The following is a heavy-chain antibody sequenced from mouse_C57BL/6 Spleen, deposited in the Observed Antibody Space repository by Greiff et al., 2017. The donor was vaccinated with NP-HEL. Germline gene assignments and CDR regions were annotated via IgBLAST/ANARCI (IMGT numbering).Heavy chain of an antibody. CDR3: ARDDYDGDWYFDV. V-gene: IGHV1-52*01. CDR1: GYTFTSYW. D-gene: IGHD2-4*01. J-gene: IGHJ1*03. Sequence: QVQLKQPGAELVRPGSSVKLSCKASGYTFTSYWMHWVKQRPIQGLEWIGNIDPSDSETHYNQKFKDKATLTVDKSSSTAYMQLSSLTSEDSAVYYCARDDYDGDWYFDVWGTGTTVTVSS. CDR2: IDPSDSET.